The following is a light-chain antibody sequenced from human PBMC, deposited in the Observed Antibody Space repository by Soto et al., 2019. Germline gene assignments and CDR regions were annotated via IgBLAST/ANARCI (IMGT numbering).Light chain of an antibody. CDR3: QQSYSSPET. Sequence: DIQMTQSPSSLSASVGDRVTITCRASQSIASYLNWYQHKPGKAPKLLIYAASTLQSGVPSRFSGSGSGTDFTLTISSLQPDDVATYYCQQSYSSPETFGQGTPVEI. J-gene: IGKJ1*01. V-gene: IGKV1-39*01. CDR1: QSIASY. CDR2: AAS.